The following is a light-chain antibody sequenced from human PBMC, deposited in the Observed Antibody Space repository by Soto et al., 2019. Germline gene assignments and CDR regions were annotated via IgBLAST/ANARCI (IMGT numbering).Light chain of an antibody. Sequence: QSALTQPASVSGSPGQSIAISCTGTSSDVGAYNYVSWYQQHPGKAPKLMIYEVSSRPSGISDRFSGSKSGNAASLTISGLQAEDEADYYCSSYTSSNTYVFGTGTKVTVL. V-gene: IGLV2-14*01. CDR2: EVS. J-gene: IGLJ1*01. CDR1: SSDVGAYNY. CDR3: SSYTSSNTYV.